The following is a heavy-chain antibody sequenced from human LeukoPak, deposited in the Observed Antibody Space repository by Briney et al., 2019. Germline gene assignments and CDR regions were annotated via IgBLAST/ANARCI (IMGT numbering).Heavy chain of an antibody. D-gene: IGHD5-12*01. CDR2: IQTAGDT. J-gene: IGHJ3*02. Sequence: PGGSLRLSCAASGFTFSNSDMRWVRQVPGKGLEWVALIQTAGDTYYPASVKGRFTISRENAKNSFYLQMNSLRAEDTAVYYCARDSRPGYGGAHDIWGPGTMVTVSS. CDR1: GFTFSNSD. V-gene: IGHV3-13*01. CDR3: ARDSRPGYGGAHDI.